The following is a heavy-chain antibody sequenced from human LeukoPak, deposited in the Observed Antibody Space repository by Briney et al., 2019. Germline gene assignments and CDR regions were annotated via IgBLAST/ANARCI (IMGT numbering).Heavy chain of an antibody. CDR3: ARGSSGWYSWFDP. Sequence: ASVKVSCKASGGTFSSYAISWVRQAPGQGLEWMGRIIPILGIANYAQKFQGRVTITADKSTSTAYMELSSLRSGDTAVYYCARGSSGWYSWFDPWGQGTLVTVSS. D-gene: IGHD6-19*01. CDR1: GGTFSSYA. J-gene: IGHJ5*02. CDR2: IIPILGIA. V-gene: IGHV1-69*04.